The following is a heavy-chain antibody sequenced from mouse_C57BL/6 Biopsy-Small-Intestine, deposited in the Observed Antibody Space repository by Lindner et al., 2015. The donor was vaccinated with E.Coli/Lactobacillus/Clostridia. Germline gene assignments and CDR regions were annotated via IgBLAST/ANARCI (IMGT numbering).Heavy chain of an antibody. Sequence: VQLQESGPELVKPGASVKMSCKASGNTITSYVMHWVKQKPGHGLEWIGDIYPGGDFTNYNEKFKGKATLTADTPSSTAYMQVSSLTSEDSAIYYCARWYYSNYEWFPYWGQGTLVTVFA. J-gene: IGHJ3*01. D-gene: IGHD2-5*01. CDR2: IYPGGDFT. CDR3: ARWYYSNYEWFPY. CDR1: GNTITSYV. V-gene: IGHV1-63*02.